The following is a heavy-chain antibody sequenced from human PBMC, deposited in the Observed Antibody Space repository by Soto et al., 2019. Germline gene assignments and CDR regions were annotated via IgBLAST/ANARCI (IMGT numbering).Heavy chain of an antibody. V-gene: IGHV3-30*18. J-gene: IGHJ1*01. D-gene: IGHD6-13*01. CDR3: AKGPLWQQLVPGDFQH. CDR1: GFTLSNYG. Sequence: QVQLVESGGGVVQPGRSLRLCCAASGFTLSNYGMHWVRQAPGKGLEWVAVISYDGSNKYYADSVKGRFTISRDNSKNTLYLQMNSLRAEDTAVYYCAKGPLWQQLVPGDFQHWGQGTLVTVSS. CDR2: ISYDGSNK.